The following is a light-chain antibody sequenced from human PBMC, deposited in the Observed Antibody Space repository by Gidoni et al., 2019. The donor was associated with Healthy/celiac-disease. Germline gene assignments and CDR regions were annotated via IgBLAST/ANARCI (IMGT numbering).Light chain of an antibody. CDR2: DAS. J-gene: IGKJ5*01. Sequence: IVLTQSPATLSSSPGERATLSCRASQSVSSYLAWYQQKPGQAPRLLIYDASNRAPGIPARFSGSGSGTDFTLTISSLEPEDFAVYYCQQRSNWPRVTFGQXTRLEIK. CDR1: QSVSSY. V-gene: IGKV3-11*01. CDR3: QQRSNWPRVT.